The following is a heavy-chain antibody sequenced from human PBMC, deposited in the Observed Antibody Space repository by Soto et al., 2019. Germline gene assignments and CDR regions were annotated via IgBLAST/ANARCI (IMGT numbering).Heavy chain of an antibody. D-gene: IGHD3-3*01. CDR2: ISGSSSHI. CDR3: AKDRGNSDWGSIFEV. J-gene: IGHJ4*02. Sequence: GGSLRLSCAASGFTFSSYAMTWVRQAPGRGLEWVSVISGSSSHIDYADSLKGRFTISRDNSKNTVYLQIDSLRAEDTAIYYCAKDRGNSDWGSIFEVWGQGTLVTVSS. CDR1: GFTFSSYA. V-gene: IGHV3-23*01.